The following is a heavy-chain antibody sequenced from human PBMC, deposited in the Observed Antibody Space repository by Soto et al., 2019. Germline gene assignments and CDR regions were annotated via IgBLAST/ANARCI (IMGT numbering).Heavy chain of an antibody. CDR2: IWYDGSNK. CDR3: ARLGGYYYDSSGYPVDY. V-gene: IGHV3-33*01. D-gene: IGHD3-22*01. CDR1: GFTFSSYG. Sequence: HPGGSLRLSCAASGFTFSSYGMHWVRQAPGKGLEWVAVIWYDGSNKYYADSVKGRFTISRDNSKNTLYLQMNSLRAEDTAVYYCARLGGYYYDSSGYPVDYWGQGTLVTVSS. J-gene: IGHJ4*02.